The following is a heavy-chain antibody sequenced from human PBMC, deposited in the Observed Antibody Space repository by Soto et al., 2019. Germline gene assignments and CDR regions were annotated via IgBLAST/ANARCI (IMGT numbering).Heavy chain of an antibody. CDR1: GFTFSDYY. D-gene: IGHD3-3*01. Sequence: GGSLRLSCAASGFTFSDYYMSWIRQAPGKGLEWVSYISSSSSYTNYADSVKGRFTISRDNAKNSLYLQMNGLRAEDTAVYYCARATYYDFWSGYYLGYWGQGTLVTVSS. CDR2: ISSSSSYT. J-gene: IGHJ4*02. V-gene: IGHV3-11*06. CDR3: ARATYYDFWSGYYLGY.